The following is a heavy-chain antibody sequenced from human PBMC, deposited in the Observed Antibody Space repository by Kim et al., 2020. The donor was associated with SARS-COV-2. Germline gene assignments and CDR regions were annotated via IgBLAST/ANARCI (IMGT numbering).Heavy chain of an antibody. V-gene: IGHV3-30*18. J-gene: IGHJ4*02. D-gene: IGHD3-10*01. CDR3: AKDLVEFFRMYYFDY. CDR2: ISHDGNNH. Sequence: GGSLRLSCTASGFTFSNYGMHWVRQAPGTGLAWVAVISHDGNNHNYADSVRGRFIVSRDNSKNTVYLQMNSLTPEDTAIYFCAKDLVEFFRMYYFDYWGLGTLVTVSS. CDR1: GFTFSNYG.